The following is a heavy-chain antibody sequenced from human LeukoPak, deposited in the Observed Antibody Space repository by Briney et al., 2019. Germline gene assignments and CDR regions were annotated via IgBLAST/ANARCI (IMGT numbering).Heavy chain of an antibody. CDR2: MNPNSGNT. J-gene: IGHJ6*03. D-gene: IGHD6-19*01. CDR1: GYTFTSYD. CDR3: ARVVSGRYVSDYYYYMDV. V-gene: IGHV1-8*01. Sequence: ASVKVSCKASGYTFTSYDINWVRQATGQGLEWMGWMNPNSGNTGYAQKFQGRVTMTRNTSISTAYMELSSLRSEDTAVYYCARVVSGRYVSDYYYYMDVWGKGTTVTVSS.